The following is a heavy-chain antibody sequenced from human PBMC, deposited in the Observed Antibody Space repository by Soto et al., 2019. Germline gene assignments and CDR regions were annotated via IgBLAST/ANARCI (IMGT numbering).Heavy chain of an antibody. D-gene: IGHD2-2*01. CDR1: GGTFSSYA. CDR3: ARVYQLGDNWFDP. J-gene: IGHJ5*02. CDR2: IIPIFGTA. V-gene: IGHV1-69*01. Sequence: QVQLVQSGAEVKKPGSSVKVSCKASGGTFSSYAISWVRQAPGQGLEWMGGIIPIFGTANYAQKFQGRVTITADESTSTVYMELTSLRCEDTAVYYCARVYQLGDNWFDPWGQGTLVTVSS.